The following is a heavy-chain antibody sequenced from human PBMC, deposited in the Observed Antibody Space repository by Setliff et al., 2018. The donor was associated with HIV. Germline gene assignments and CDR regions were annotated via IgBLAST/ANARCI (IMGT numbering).Heavy chain of an antibody. V-gene: IGHV1-69*06. J-gene: IGHJ6*03. D-gene: IGHD3-16*01. Sequence: ASVKVSCKASGGTFSSHAISWVRQAPGQGLEWMGGIIPIFGTANYAQKFQGRVTFTADKSTSTVYMGLSSLRSEDTAVYYCARCGAGEWHLYMDVWGRGTTVTVSS. CDR3: ARCGAGEWHLYMDV. CDR2: IIPIFGTA. CDR1: GGTFSSHA.